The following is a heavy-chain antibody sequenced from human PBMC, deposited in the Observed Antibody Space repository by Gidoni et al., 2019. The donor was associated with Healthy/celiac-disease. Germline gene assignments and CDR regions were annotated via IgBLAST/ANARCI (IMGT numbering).Heavy chain of an antibody. CDR3: TTPLDYGDYGSLYYYGMDV. D-gene: IGHD4-17*01. CDR2: IKSKTDGGTT. Sequence: EVQLVESGGGLVKPGGSLRLSCAASGFTFSNAWMSWVRQAPGKGLEWVGRIKSKTDGGTTDYAAPVKGRFTISRDDSKNTLYLQMNSLKTEDTAVYYCTTPLDYGDYGSLYYYGMDVWGQGTTVTVSS. CDR1: GFTFSNAW. V-gene: IGHV3-15*01. J-gene: IGHJ6*02.